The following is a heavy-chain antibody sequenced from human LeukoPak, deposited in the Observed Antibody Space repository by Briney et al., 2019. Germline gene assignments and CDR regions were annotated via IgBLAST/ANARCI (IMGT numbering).Heavy chain of an antibody. Sequence: PGGSLRLSCAASGFTFSSYAMSWVRQAPGKGLEWVSAISGSGGSTYYADSVKGRFTISRDNSKNTLYLQMNSLRAEDTAVYYCAKDVPAAGMMTTVTSDGYWGQGTLVTVSS. CDR3: AKDVPAAGMMTTVTSDGY. CDR1: GFTFSSYA. V-gene: IGHV3-23*01. D-gene: IGHD4-17*01. J-gene: IGHJ4*02. CDR2: ISGSGGST.